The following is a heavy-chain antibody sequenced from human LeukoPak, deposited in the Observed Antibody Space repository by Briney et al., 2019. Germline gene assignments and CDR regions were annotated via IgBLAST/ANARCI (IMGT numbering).Heavy chain of an antibody. J-gene: IGHJ4*02. CDR1: GGSISSDY. Sequence: PSETLSLTCTVSGGSISSDYCNWIRQPPGKGLEWIGYIFYSGSTNYNPSLKSRVTISVDRSKNQFSLKLSSVTAADTAVYYCARGQAGATTLFEYWGQGTLVTVSS. D-gene: IGHD1-26*01. CDR3: ARGQAGATTLFEY. CDR2: IFYSGST. V-gene: IGHV4-59*01.